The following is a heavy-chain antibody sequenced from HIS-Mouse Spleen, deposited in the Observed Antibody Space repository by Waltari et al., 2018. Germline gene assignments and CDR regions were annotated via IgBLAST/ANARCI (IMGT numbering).Heavy chain of an antibody. CDR2: IKQYGSEK. CDR3: ARDVFGTGEFDY. CDR1: GFTFSSSW. V-gene: IGHV3-7*01. Sequence: EVQLVESGGGLVQPGGSLRLSCAASGFTFSSSWMSWFHQAPGTGREWVANIKQYGSEKYYVDSVKGRFTISRDNAKNSLYLQMNSLRAEDTAVYYCARDVFGTGEFDYWGQGTLVTVSS. D-gene: IGHD7-27*01. J-gene: IGHJ4*02.